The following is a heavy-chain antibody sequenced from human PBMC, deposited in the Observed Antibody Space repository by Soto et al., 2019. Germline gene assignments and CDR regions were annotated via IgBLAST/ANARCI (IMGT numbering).Heavy chain of an antibody. CDR3: AREGGYSDSSIYYSRFDY. CDR2: ISIDENNK. CDR1: GFTFNKYS. D-gene: IGHD3-22*01. V-gene: IGHV3-30-3*01. Sequence: QVQLVESGGGVVQPGRSLRLSCVASGFTFNKYSMYWVRQAPGRGLEWMTFISIDENNKYYADSVKGRFTISRDNSKNTLYLQMNSLTAEDTAVYYCAREGGYSDSSIYYSRFDYWGQGTLVTVSS. J-gene: IGHJ4*02.